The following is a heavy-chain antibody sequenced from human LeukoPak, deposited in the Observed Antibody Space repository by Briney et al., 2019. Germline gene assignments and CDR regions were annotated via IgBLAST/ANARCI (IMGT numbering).Heavy chain of an antibody. Sequence: GGSLRLSCVASGFTFSDAWMSWVRQAPGKGLEWVGRIKSKIDGGTIDYAAPVKGRFTISRDDSRNTLYLQMNSLKTEDTAVYYCTSRRQDGWWGQGTLVTVSS. J-gene: IGHJ4*02. CDR3: TSRRQDGW. V-gene: IGHV3-15*01. CDR2: IKSKIDGGTI. CDR1: GFTFSDAW. D-gene: IGHD2-15*01.